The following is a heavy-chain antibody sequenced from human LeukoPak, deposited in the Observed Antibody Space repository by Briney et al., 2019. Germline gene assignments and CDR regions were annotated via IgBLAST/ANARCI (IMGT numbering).Heavy chain of an antibody. CDR3: AKDAAGPEY. CDR1: GLTFSDYF. J-gene: IGHJ4*02. D-gene: IGHD6-13*01. V-gene: IGHV3-23*01. CDR2: ISAGGGST. Sequence: GGSLRLSCAASGLTFSDYFMTWVRQAPGKGLFWVSGISAGGGSTYYADSVKGRFTISRDNSRNTLYLQMNSLRAEDTAVYYCAKDAAGPEYWGQGTLVTVSS.